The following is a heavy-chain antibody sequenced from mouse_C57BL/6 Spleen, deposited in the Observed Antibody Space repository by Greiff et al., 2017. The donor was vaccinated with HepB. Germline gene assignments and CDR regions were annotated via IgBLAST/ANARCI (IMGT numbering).Heavy chain of an antibody. CDR3: ERWGTTVVAADY. CDR1: GYAFTNYL. CDR2: INPGSGGT. J-gene: IGHJ2*01. D-gene: IGHD1-1*01. V-gene: IGHV1-54*01. Sequence: VMLVESGAELVRPGTSVKVSCKASGYAFTNYLIEWVKQRPGQGLEWIGVINPGSGGTNYNEKFKGKATLTADKSSSTACMQLSSLTSEDSAVYFCERWGTTVVAADYWGQGTTLTVSS.